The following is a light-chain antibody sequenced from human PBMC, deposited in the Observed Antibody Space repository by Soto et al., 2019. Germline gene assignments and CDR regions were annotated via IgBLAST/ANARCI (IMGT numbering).Light chain of an antibody. CDR2: AAS. J-gene: IGKJ4*01. CDR3: QQLNSYPFLT. Sequence: DIQLTQSPSFLCASVGDRVSITCRASQGISSYLAWYQQKPGKAPKLLIYAASTLQSGVPSRFSGSGSGTEFTLTISSLQPEDFATYYCQQLNSYPFLTFGGGTKVEIK. CDR1: QGISSY. V-gene: IGKV1-9*01.